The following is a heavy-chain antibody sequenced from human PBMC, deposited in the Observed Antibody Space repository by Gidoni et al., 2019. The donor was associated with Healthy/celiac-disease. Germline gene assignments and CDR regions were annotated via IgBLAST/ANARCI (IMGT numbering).Heavy chain of an antibody. CDR1: GGSFSGYY. D-gene: IGHD2-15*01. CDR2: INHSGST. Sequence: QVQLQQWGAGLLKPSETLSLTCAVYGGSFSGYYWSWIRQPPGKGLEWIGEINHSGSTNYNPSLKSRVTISVDTSKNQFSLKLSSVTAADTAVYYCARASSSWRTHYFDYWGQGTLVTVSS. V-gene: IGHV4-34*01. J-gene: IGHJ4*02. CDR3: ARASSSWRTHYFDY.